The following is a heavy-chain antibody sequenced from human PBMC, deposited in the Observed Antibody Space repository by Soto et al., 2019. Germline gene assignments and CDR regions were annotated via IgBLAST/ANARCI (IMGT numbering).Heavy chain of an antibody. CDR1: GLTLSSYW. J-gene: IGHJ5*02. D-gene: IGHD6-13*01. CDR3: VREISSSWYGRCFDA. CDR2: IKQDGSEK. V-gene: IGHV3-7*04. Sequence: GRPMRLWSGAAGLTLSSYWMSWVRQKKGKGLEWVANIKQDGSEKYHVDSVKGRFTISRDNAKNSLYLQMNSLRAEDTAVYYCVREISSSWYGRCFDAWGQGTLVTVSS.